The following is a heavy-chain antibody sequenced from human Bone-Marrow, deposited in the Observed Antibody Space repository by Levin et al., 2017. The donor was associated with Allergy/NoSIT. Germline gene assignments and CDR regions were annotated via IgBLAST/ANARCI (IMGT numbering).Heavy chain of an antibody. CDR3: ARGRYSGYDSLFFFDY. J-gene: IGHJ4*02. V-gene: IGHV4-61*02. CDR2: TYTSGST. Sequence: SQTLSLTCTVSGGSISSGSYYWSWIRQPAGKGLEWIGRTYTSGSTNYNPSLKSRVTISVDTSKNQFSLKLSSVTVADTAVYFCARGRYSGYDSLFFFDYWGQGALVTVSS. D-gene: IGHD5-12*01. CDR1: GGSISSGSYY.